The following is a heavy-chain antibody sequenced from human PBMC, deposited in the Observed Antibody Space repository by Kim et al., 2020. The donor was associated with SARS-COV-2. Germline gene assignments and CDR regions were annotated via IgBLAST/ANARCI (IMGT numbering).Heavy chain of an antibody. CDR1: GFTFSSYA. Sequence: GGSLRLSCAASGFTFSSYAMSWVRQAPGKGLEWVSAISGSGGSTYYADSVKGRFTISRDNSKNTLYLQMNSLRAEDTAVYYCANDVLLWFGELWENYYYYYGMDVWGQGTTVTVSS. CDR2: ISGSGGST. CDR3: ANDVLLWFGELWENYYYYYGMDV. D-gene: IGHD3-10*01. V-gene: IGHV3-23*01. J-gene: IGHJ6*02.